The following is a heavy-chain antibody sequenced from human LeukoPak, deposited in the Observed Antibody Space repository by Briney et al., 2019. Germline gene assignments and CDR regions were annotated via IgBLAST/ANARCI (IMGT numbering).Heavy chain of an antibody. CDR2: INHSGST. J-gene: IGHJ6*03. D-gene: IGHD3-3*01. Sequence: SETLSLTCTVSGGSISSYYWSWIRQPPGKGLEWIGEINHSGSTNYNPSLKSRVTISVDTSKNQFSLKLSSVTAADTAVYYCARGRITIFGVVKYTYYYYMDVWGKGTTVTVSS. V-gene: IGHV4-34*01. CDR1: GGSISSYY. CDR3: ARGRITIFGVVKYTYYYYMDV.